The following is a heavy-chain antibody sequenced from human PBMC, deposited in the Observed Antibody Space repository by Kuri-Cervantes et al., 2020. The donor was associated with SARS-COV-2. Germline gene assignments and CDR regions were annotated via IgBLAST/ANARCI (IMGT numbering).Heavy chain of an antibody. CDR3: ARVPIAAPDY. D-gene: IGHD6-13*01. V-gene: IGHV3-21*01. Sequence: GEFLKISCAASGFTFSSYWMSWVRQAPGKGLEWVSSISSSSSYIYYADSVKGRFTISRDNAKNSLYLQMNSLRAEDTAVYYCARVPIAAPDYWGQGTLVTVSS. CDR2: ISSSSSYI. J-gene: IGHJ4*02. CDR1: GFTFSSYW.